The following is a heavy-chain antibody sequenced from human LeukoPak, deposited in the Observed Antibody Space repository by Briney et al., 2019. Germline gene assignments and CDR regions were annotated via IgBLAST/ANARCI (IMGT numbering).Heavy chain of an antibody. CDR3: AKDRNPSGSYSGYFDY. D-gene: IGHD1-26*01. Sequence: PGGSLRLSCAASGFTFDDYAMHWVRQAPGKGLEWVSGISWNSGSIGYADSVKGRFTISRDNAKNSLYLQMNSLRAEDTALFYCAKDRNPSGSYSGYFDYWGQGTLVTVSS. J-gene: IGHJ4*02. CDR2: ISWNSGSI. CDR1: GFTFDDYA. V-gene: IGHV3-9*01.